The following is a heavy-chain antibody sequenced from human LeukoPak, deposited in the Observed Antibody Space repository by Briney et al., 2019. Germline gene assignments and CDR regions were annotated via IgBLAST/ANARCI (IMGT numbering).Heavy chain of an antibody. CDR1: GGSVNNYY. Sequence: PSEILSLTCTVSGGSVNNYYWTWVRQPPGKGLEWIGYIHYSGSTNYNPSLKSRVTMSLDTSNNQFFLSLRSLTAADTAVYYCARGGCSGDCLNWFDPWGQGTLVTVSS. J-gene: IGHJ5*02. CDR3: ARGGCSGDCLNWFDP. D-gene: IGHD2-21*02. V-gene: IGHV4-59*02. CDR2: IHYSGST.